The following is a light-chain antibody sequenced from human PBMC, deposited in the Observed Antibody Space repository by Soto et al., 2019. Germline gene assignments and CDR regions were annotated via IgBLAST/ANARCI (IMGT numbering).Light chain of an antibody. Sequence: QSALTQPPAASGSPGQSVTISCTGNSSDVGGYNYVSWYQHHPGKGPKLMIYLVSKGPSGVPDRFSGSKSGKSASLTASGLQADDEADYYCSSCACRNTMLGGEAKL. J-gene: IGLJ3*02. CDR3: SSCACRNTM. CDR1: SSDVGGYNY. V-gene: IGLV2-8*01. CDR2: LVS.